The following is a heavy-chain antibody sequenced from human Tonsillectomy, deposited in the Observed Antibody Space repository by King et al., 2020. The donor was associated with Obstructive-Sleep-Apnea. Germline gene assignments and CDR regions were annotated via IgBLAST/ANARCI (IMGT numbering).Heavy chain of an antibody. J-gene: IGHJ6*02. CDR2: ISGSGSTI. Sequence: VQLVESGGGLVKPGGSLRLSCAASGFTFSDYYMSWIRQAPGKGLEWVSYISGSGSTIYYADSVKGRFTISRDNAKNSLYLQMNSLRAEDTAVYYCARDPLYSGSWYADPVGGMDVWGQGTTVTVSS. CDR3: ARDPLYSGSWYADPVGGMDV. D-gene: IGHD6-13*01. V-gene: IGHV3-11*01. CDR1: GFTFSDYY.